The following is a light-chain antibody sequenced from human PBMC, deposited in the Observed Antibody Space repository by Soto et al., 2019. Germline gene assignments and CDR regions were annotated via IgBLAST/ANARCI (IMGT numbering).Light chain of an antibody. J-gene: IGKJ2*01. CDR3: MQYIHWPPT. CDR1: QSLVSSNGDTC. CDR2: KAS. Sequence: DVVVTQSPVSLPVTLGQPASISCRSSQSLVSSNGDTCLHWFQQRPGQSPRRLIYKASNRDSGVPDRFSGSGSGPDFPLKISRVEAEDVGVYYCMQYIHWPPTFGQGTKLEIK. V-gene: IGKV2-30*01.